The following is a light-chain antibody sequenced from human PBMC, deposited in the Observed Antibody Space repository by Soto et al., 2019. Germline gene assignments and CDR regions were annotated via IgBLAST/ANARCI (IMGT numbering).Light chain of an antibody. CDR1: QSVSSN. V-gene: IGKV3-15*01. CDR2: GAS. J-gene: IGKJ1*01. CDR3: QQYNNWPPWT. Sequence: ITQSRTSLSVSRGERSTLSCRASQSVSSNLAWYQQKPGQAPRLLIYGASTRATGIPARFSGSGSGTEFTLTISSLQSEDFAVYYCQQYNNWPPWTFGQGSKVDIK.